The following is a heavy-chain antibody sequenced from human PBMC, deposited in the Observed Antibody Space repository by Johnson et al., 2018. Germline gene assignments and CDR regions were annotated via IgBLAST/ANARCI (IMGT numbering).Heavy chain of an antibody. Sequence: QVQLVQSGGGLVKPGGSLRLSCTASGFTFSDYYMTWIRQAPGKGLEWVSYISRGGGTVYYTDSVKGRFTVSRDNADNSLYLQMNNLRDEDAAVYYCARDGGLNSRHYYRDVWGTGTTVTVSS. V-gene: IGHV3-11*04. J-gene: IGHJ6*03. CDR2: ISRGGGTV. CDR3: ARDGGLNSRHYYRDV. D-gene: IGHD3-16*01. CDR1: GFTFSDYY.